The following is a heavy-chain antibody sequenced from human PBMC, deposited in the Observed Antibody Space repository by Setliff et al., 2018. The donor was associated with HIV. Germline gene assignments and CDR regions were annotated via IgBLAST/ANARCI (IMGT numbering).Heavy chain of an antibody. CDR1: GYTFIGYY. CDR2: INPHTGGT. V-gene: IGHV1-2*02. J-gene: IGHJ6*02. Sequence: ASVKVSCKASGYTFIGYYIHWVRQAPGQGHEWMGWINPHTGGTKFAQQFQGRVTISVDTSKNQFSLKLSSVTAADPAVYYCARRPAGAVAGGYGMDVWGQGTTVTVSS. D-gene: IGHD6-19*01. CDR3: ARRPAGAVAGGYGMDV.